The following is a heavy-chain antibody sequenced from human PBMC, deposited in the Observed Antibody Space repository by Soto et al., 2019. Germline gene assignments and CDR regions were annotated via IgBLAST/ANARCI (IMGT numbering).Heavy chain of an antibody. Sequence: TSETLSLTCAVYGGTFSGYYWSWIRQPPGKGLEWIGEINHSGTTNYNPSLKSRVTISADTSKNQFSLKLSFVTAADTAVYYCATSALRFLEWLPSAPLDYWGQGTLVTVSS. V-gene: IGHV4-34*08. CDR1: GGTFSGYY. CDR3: ATSALRFLEWLPSAPLDY. CDR2: INHSGTT. J-gene: IGHJ4*02. D-gene: IGHD3-3*01.